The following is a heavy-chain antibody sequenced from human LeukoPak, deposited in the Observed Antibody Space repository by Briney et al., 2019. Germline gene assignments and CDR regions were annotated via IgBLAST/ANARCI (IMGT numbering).Heavy chain of an antibody. CDR2: ISWNSGTI. Sequence: GGSLRLSCAASGFTFDDYAMHWVRQAPGKGLEWVSGISWNSGTIGYADSVKGRFTISRDNAKNSLYLQMNSLRAEDTALYYCAKAGCSSATCYTNYWGQGTLVTVSS. J-gene: IGHJ4*02. CDR1: GFTFDDYA. V-gene: IGHV3-9*01. CDR3: AKAGCSSATCYTNY. D-gene: IGHD2-2*02.